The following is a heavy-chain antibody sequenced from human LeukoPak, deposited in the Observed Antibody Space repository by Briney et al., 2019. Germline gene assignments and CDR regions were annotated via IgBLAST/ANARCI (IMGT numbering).Heavy chain of an antibody. CDR3: AKDGGFWSGYYNY. CDR2: IRSKSNSYAT. CDR1: GFTFSGSA. J-gene: IGHJ4*02. D-gene: IGHD3-3*01. Sequence: GGSLRLSCAASGFTFSGSAMYWVRQASGKGLEWVGRIRSKSNSYATAYAVSVKGRFTISRDNSRNTLYLQMNSLRAEDTAVYYCAKDGGFWSGYYNYWGQGTLVTVSS. V-gene: IGHV3-73*01.